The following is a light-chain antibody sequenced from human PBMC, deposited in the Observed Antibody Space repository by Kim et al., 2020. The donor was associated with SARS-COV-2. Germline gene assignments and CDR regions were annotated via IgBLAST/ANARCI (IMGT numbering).Light chain of an antibody. CDR3: QAWDSNGV. CDR2: QDS. V-gene: IGLV3-1*01. Sequence: SYELTQPPSVSVSPGQTASITCSGDKLGDKYACWYQQKPGQSPVLVIYQDSKRPSGIPERFSGSNSGNTATLTISGTQAMDEADYYCQAWDSNGVFGGGTKLTVL. CDR1: KLGDKY. J-gene: IGLJ3*02.